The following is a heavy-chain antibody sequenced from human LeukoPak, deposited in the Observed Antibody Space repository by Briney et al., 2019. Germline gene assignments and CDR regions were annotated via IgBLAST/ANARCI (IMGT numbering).Heavy chain of an antibody. CDR2: ISYDGSNK. V-gene: IGHV3-30-3*01. D-gene: IGHD5-12*01. CDR1: GFTFSSYA. J-gene: IGHJ3*02. Sequence: GRSLRLSCAASGFTFSSYAMHWVRQAPGKGLEWVAVISYDGSNKYYADSVKGRFTISRDNSKNTLYLQMNSLRAEDTAVYYCARDRIALVDIVATILAFDIWGQGTMVTVSS. CDR3: ARDRIALVDIVATILAFDI.